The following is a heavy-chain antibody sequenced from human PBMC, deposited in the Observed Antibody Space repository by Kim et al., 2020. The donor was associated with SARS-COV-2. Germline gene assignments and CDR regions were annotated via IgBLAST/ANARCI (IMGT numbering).Heavy chain of an antibody. D-gene: IGHD2-15*01. CDR3: ARGGRGPYFFDC. CDR1: SFTVSSNH. Sequence: GGTLRLSCSSSSFTVSSNHMAWVHLAPGKGLQWVAFIYTSGTTHYADSVKERFTISRENSKNTVFLQMSGRRAEDTAIYYCARGGRGPYFFDCWGQGTLVTVSS. J-gene: IGHJ4*01. V-gene: IGHV3-66*01. CDR2: IYTSGTT.